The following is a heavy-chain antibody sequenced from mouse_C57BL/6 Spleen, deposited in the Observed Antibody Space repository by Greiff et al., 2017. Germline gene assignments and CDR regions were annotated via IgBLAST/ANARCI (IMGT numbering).Heavy chain of an antibody. J-gene: IGHJ4*01. D-gene: IGHD1-1*01. CDR2: IDPSDSYT. V-gene: IGHV1-69*01. CDR1: GYTFTSYW. CDR3: VVGDCAMDY. Sequence: VQLQQPGAELVMPGASVKLSCKASGYTFTSYWMHWVKQRPGQGLEWIGEIDPSDSYTNYNQKFKGKSTLTVDKSSSTAYMQLSSLTSEDSAVYYCVVGDCAMDYWGQGTSVTVSS.